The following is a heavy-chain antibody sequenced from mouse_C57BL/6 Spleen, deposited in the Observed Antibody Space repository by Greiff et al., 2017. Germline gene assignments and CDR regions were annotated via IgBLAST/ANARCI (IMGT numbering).Heavy chain of an antibody. CDR2: ISDGGSYT. Sequence: DVKLVESGGGLVKPGGSLKLSCAASGFTFSSYAMSWVRQTPEKRLEWVATISDGGSYTYYPDNVKGRFTISRDNAKNNLYLQMSHLKSEDTAMYYCARRGDAMDYWGQGTSVTASS. CDR1: GFTFSSYA. V-gene: IGHV5-4*03. CDR3: ARRGDAMDY. J-gene: IGHJ4*01.